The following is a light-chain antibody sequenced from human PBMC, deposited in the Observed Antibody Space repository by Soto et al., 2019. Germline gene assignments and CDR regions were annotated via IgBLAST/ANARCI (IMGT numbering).Light chain of an antibody. CDR2: GAS. CDR3: QQYMSSVT. V-gene: IGKV3-20*01. J-gene: IGKJ1*01. Sequence: EIVLTQSPGSLSLSPVQRATLPCRASQSVDTTFFAWYQKKPGQAPRLLIYGASKRATGIPDRFSGSGSGPDFTLIISRLEPEDFAVYYCQQYMSSVTFGQGTKVEIK. CDR1: QSVDTTF.